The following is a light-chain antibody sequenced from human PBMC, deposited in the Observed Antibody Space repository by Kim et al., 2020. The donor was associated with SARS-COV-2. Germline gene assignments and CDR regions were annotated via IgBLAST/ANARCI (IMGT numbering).Light chain of an antibody. J-gene: IGKJ4*01. V-gene: IGKV1-16*01. CDR1: QEISTN. CDR3: QQYKSYPLT. Sequence: AAGGDRVTSTCRARQEISTNLAWYQQKPGKAPKSLIYDASSLESGVPSRFSGSGSGTEFTLTISSLQAEDVATYYCQQYKSYPLTFGGGTKVDIK. CDR2: DAS.